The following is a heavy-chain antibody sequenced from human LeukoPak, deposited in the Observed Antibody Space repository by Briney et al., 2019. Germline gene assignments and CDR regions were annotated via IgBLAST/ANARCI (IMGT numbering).Heavy chain of an antibody. V-gene: IGHV4-61*02. CDR3: ARTLSSTSSDFDY. D-gene: IGHD2-2*01. CDR2: IYTNGGA. CDR1: GGSVTSGNYY. Sequence: SQTLSLTCTVSGGSVTSGNYYWNWIRQPAGKGLEWIGRIYTNGGASYNPSLKSRVTISIDTSKNQFSLKLSSVTAADTAVYYCARTLSSTSSDFDYWGQGTLVTVSS. J-gene: IGHJ4*02.